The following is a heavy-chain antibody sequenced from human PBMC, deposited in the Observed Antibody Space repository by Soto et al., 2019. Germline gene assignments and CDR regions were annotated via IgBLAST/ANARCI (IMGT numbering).Heavy chain of an antibody. V-gene: IGHV1-58*01. Sequence: SVKVSCKASGFTFTTSAVQWVRQARGQRLEWTGWIVVGSGNTNNAQKFQGRVTITRDMSTSTAYMELSSLRSEDTAVYYCAASQPRHSGSYVDYWGQGTLVTVSS. CDR1: GFTFTTSA. D-gene: IGHD1-26*01. CDR3: AASQPRHSGSYVDY. CDR2: IVVGSGNT. J-gene: IGHJ4*02.